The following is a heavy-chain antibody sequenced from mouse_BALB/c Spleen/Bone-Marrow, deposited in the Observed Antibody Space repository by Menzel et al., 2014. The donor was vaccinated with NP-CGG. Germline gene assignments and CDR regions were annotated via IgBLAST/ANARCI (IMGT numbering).Heavy chain of an antibody. J-gene: IGHJ2*01. D-gene: IGHD1-3*01. Sequence: QVQLKESGAELVRPGSSVKISCKASGYAFSVYWMNWVKQRPGHGLEWIGQIYPGDGDTNYNGKFKGRATLTADKSSNTAYMQLSRLTSEDSAVYFCARSGSSVDYWGQGTTLTVSS. CDR3: ARSGSSVDY. CDR2: IYPGDGDT. CDR1: GYAFSVYW. V-gene: IGHV1-80*01.